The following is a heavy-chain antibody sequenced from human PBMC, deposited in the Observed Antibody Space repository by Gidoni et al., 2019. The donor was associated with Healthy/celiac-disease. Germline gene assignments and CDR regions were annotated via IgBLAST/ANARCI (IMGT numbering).Heavy chain of an antibody. V-gene: IGHV4-31*02. CDR2: IYYSGST. Sequence: QVQLQESGPGLVKPSQTLSLTCTVHGGSISSGGYHWSWLRQHPGKGLEWIGYIYYSGSTYYNPSLKMRVTISLDTSKTQFSLKLSSVTAADTAVYYCARGPYSSSSSWGQGTLVTVSS. J-gene: IGHJ4*02. CDR3: ARGPYSSSSS. CDR1: GGSISSGGYH. D-gene: IGHD6-6*01.